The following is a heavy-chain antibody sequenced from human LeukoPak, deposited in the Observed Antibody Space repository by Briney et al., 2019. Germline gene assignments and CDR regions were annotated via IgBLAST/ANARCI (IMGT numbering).Heavy chain of an antibody. CDR2: IYYSGNT. J-gene: IGHJ4*02. D-gene: IGHD3-22*01. Sequence: SETLSLTCTVSGAPFSSTSYYWGWIRQPPGKGLEWIGSIYYSGNTYYNQSLRSRVTISVDTSKNQFSLKLTSVTAADTAVYYCARHYYDTSGYYPWYFDNWGQGILVTVSS. CDR1: GAPFSSTSYY. V-gene: IGHV4-39*01. CDR3: ARHYYDTSGYYPWYFDN.